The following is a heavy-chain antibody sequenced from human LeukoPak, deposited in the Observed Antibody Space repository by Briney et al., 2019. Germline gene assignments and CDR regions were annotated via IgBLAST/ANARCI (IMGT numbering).Heavy chain of an antibody. V-gene: IGHV3-23*01. J-gene: IGHJ6*03. CDR2: TSGSGGST. Sequence: PGGSLRLSCVASGFTFSSYAMSWVRQAPAKGLEWVSWTSGSGGSTYYADSVKGRFTISRDNSKNTVYLQTNSLRAEDTAVYYCATALLRASTYMDVWGKGTTVTASS. D-gene: IGHD1-1*01. CDR1: GFTFSSYA. CDR3: ATALLRASTYMDV.